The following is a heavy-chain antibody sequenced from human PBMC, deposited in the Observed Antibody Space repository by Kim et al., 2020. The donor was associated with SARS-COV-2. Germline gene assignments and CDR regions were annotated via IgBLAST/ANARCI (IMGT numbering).Heavy chain of an antibody. CDR1: GYTFTSYA. CDR2: INTNTGNP. J-gene: IGHJ4*02. D-gene: IGHD6-13*01. Sequence: ASVKVSCKASGYTFTSYAMNWVRQAPGQGLEWMGWINTNTGNPTYAQGFTGRFVFSLDTSVSTAYLQISSLKAEDTAVYYCASSSYSSSWRYFDYWGQGTLVTVSS. V-gene: IGHV7-4-1*02. CDR3: ASSSYSSSWRYFDY.